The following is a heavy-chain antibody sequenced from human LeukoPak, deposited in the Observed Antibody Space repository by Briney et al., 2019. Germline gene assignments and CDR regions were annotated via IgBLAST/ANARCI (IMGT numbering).Heavy chain of an antibody. J-gene: IGHJ4*02. D-gene: IGHD4-17*01. CDR3: ARDLRGVTTPSRTD. CDR2: IIPIFGTA. Sequence: SVKVSCKASGYTFTSYGISWVRQAPGQGLEWMGGIIPIFGTANYAQKFQGRVTITTDESTSTAYMELSSLRSEDTAVYYCARDLRGVTTPSRTDWGQGTLVTVSS. CDR1: GYTFTSYG. V-gene: IGHV1-69*05.